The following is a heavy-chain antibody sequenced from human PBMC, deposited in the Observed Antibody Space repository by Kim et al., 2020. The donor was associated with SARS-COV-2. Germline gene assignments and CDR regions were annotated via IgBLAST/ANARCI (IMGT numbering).Heavy chain of an antibody. J-gene: IGHJ5*02. CDR3: AKDYKYCSGGSCYRDYNWFDP. D-gene: IGHD2-15*01. Sequence: GGSLRLSCAASGFTFSSYGMHWVHQAPGKGLEWVAVISYDGSNKYYADSVKGRFTISRDNSKNTLYLQMNSLRAEDTAVYYCAKDYKYCSGGSCYRDYNWFDPWGQGTLVTVSS. CDR2: ISYDGSNK. CDR1: GFTFSSYG. V-gene: IGHV3-30*18.